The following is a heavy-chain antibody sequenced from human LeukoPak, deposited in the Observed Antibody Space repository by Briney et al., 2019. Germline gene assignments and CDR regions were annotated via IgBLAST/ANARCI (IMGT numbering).Heavy chain of an antibody. CDR3: ARYYSSGWYEAFDY. J-gene: IGHJ4*02. CDR2: ISAYNGNT. V-gene: IGHV1-18*01. D-gene: IGHD6-19*01. CDR1: GHTFTSYG. Sequence: ASVKVSCKASGHTFTSYGISWVRQAPGQGLEWMGWISAYNGNTNYAQKLQGRVTMTTDTSTSTAYMELRSLRSDDTAVYYCARYYSSGWYEAFDYWGQGTLVTVSS.